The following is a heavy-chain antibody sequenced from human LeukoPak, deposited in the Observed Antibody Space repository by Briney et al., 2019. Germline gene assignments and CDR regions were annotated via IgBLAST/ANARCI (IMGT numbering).Heavy chain of an antibody. Sequence: PGGSLRLSCAASGFTFSTYWMTWVRQAPGKGLEWVANIRQDGNEKKYVDSVKGRFTISRDNAKNSLHLQMNSLRAEDTAVYYCARTSGITCYDHWGQGTLVTVSS. CDR1: GFTFSTYW. V-gene: IGHV3-7*01. D-gene: IGHD2-2*01. J-gene: IGHJ5*02. CDR2: IRQDGNEK. CDR3: ARTSGITCYDH.